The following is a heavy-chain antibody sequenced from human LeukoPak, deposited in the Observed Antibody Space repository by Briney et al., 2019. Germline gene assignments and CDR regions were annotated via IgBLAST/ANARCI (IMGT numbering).Heavy chain of an antibody. CDR2: VYYSGGT. J-gene: IGHJ4*02. D-gene: IGHD3-9*01. CDR1: GGSICSYY. Sequence: SETLSLTCTVSGGSICSYYWSWIRQPPGKGLEWIGFVYYSGGTNYNPSLKSRVTISVDTTKNQFSLQLSSVTAADTAVYYCARTSSYYDLLTGLHQYYFDYWGQGTLVTVSS. V-gene: IGHV4-59*01. CDR3: ARTSSYYDLLTGLHQYYFDY.